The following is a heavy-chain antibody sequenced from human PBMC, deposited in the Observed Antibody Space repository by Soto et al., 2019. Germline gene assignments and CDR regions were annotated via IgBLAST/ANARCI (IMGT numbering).Heavy chain of an antibody. CDR2: ISAYNGNT. J-gene: IGHJ4*02. Sequence: ASVKVSCKASGYTFTSYGISWVRQAPGQGLEWMGKISAYNGNTNYAQKLQGRVTMTRDTSTSTVYMELSSLRSEDTAVYYCARVPVLGDFWSGHRLFDYWGQGTLVTVSS. CDR1: GYTFTSYG. CDR3: ARVPVLGDFWSGHRLFDY. D-gene: IGHD3-3*01. V-gene: IGHV1-18*01.